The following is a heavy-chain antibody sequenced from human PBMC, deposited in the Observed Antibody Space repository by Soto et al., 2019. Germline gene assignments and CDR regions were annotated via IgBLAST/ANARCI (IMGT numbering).Heavy chain of an antibody. CDR3: ARDSSITMIVVEYAFAI. CDR1: GFTFSSYA. J-gene: IGHJ3*02. CDR2: ISYDGSNK. Sequence: QVQLVESGGGVVQPGRSLRLSCAASGFTFSSYAMHWVRQAPGKGLEWVAVISYDGSNKYYADSVKGRFTISRDNSKTTLYLQMNSLRAEDTAVYYCARDSSITMIVVEYAFAICGQGTMVTVSS. V-gene: IGHV3-30-3*01. D-gene: IGHD3-22*01.